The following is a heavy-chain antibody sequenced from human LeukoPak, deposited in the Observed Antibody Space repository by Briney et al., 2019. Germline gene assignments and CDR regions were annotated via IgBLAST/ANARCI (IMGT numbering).Heavy chain of an antibody. CDR2: INSDSGGT. V-gene: IGHV1-2*02. CDR1: GYTFTGYY. D-gene: IGHD4-17*01. Sequence: ASVKVSCKASGYTFTGYYIDWVRQAPGQGLEWMGWINSDSGGTNYAQKFQGRVTMTRDTSTSTAYMELSSLRSDDTAFYYCARDTITVTTPYFDYWGQGTLVTVSS. CDR3: ARDTITVTTPYFDY. J-gene: IGHJ4*02.